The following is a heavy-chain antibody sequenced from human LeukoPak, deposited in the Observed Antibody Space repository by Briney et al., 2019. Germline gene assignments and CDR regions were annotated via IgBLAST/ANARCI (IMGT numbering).Heavy chain of an antibody. CDR1: GFTFSSYA. CDR2: MSASGYST. J-gene: IGHJ6*02. Sequence: HPGGSLRLSCAASGFTFSSYAMSWVRQAPGKGLEGVSAMSASGYSTYYADSVKGRFTISRDNPKNTLYLQMNSLRADDTAVYYCAKSVHSSGWDTYYYYGMDVWGQGTTVTVSS. CDR3: AKSVHSSGWDTYYYYGMDV. V-gene: IGHV3-23*01. D-gene: IGHD6-19*01.